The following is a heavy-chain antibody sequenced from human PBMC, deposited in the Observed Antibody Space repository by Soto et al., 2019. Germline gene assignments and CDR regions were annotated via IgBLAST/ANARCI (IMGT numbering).Heavy chain of an antibody. CDR1: GGTFSSYA. CDR3: ARTTVTPYYYYGMDV. D-gene: IGHD4-17*01. Sequence: ASVKVSCKASGGTFSSYAISWVRQAPGQGLEWMGWIIPIFGTANYAQKFQGRVTITADESTSTAYMELSSLRSEDTAVYYCARTTVTPYYYYGMDVWGQGTTVTVSS. J-gene: IGHJ6*02. V-gene: IGHV1-69*13. CDR2: IIPIFGTA.